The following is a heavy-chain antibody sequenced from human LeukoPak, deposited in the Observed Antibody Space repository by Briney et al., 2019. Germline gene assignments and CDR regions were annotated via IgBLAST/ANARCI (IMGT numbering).Heavy chain of an antibody. CDR3: AVHDFYSGGYHFDY. CDR1: GYTFTGYY. CDR2: INPDSVGT. J-gene: IGHJ4*02. Sequence: ASVKVSCKASGYTFTGYYVHWVRQAPGQGLEWMGWINPDSVGTNYADKFQGRVTMTSDTSISTAYMELSSLRSDDTAVYYCAVHDFYSGGYHFDYWGQGTLVTVSS. V-gene: IGHV1-2*02. D-gene: IGHD3-3*01.